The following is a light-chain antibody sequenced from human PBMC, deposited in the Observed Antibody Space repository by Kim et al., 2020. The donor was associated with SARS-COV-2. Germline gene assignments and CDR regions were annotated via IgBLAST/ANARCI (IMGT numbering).Light chain of an antibody. CDR3: AAWDSSLSAVL. CDR2: DDH. V-gene: IGLV1-51*01. CDR1: SSNIEDNH. J-gene: IGLJ3*02. Sequence: GQKVTISCSGSSSNIEDNHVSWYQQRPGTSPKLLIYDDHQRPSGIPERFSASKSGTSATLGITGLQPEDEADYYCAAWDSSLSAVLFGGGTQLTVL.